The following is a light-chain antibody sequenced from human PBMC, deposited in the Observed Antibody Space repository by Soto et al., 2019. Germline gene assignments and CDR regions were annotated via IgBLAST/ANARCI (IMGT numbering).Light chain of an antibody. CDR2: GAS. Sequence: IVMTQSPATLSVSPGERATLSCRARQNITSNLAWYQQRPGQAPRLLIYGASSRATGIPDRFSGSGSGTDFTLAISRLEPEDFAVYYCQQYVRSPWTFGRGTKVDI. V-gene: IGKV3-20*01. CDR3: QQYVRSPWT. J-gene: IGKJ1*01. CDR1: QNITSN.